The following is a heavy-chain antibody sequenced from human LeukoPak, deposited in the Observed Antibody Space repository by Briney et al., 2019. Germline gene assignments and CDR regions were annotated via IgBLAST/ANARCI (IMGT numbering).Heavy chain of an antibody. V-gene: IGHV3-30*02. J-gene: IGHJ4*02. CDR1: GFVLSDYG. D-gene: IGHD5-12*01. CDR3: AKESDSGYHSEGPKN. CDR2: VRNDGSNE. Sequence: GGSLRLSCAASGFVLSDYGMHWVRQAPGKGLEWVACVRNDGSNEYYVGSVKGRFTISRDKSKNTLYLQMNSLRAEDTAVYSCAKESDSGYHSEGPKNWGLGTLVTVSS.